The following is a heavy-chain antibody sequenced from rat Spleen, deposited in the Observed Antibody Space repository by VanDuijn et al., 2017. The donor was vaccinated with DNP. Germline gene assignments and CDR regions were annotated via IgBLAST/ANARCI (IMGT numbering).Heavy chain of an antibody. V-gene: IGHV5-7*01. CDR1: GFTFSDYY. CDR2: ISYNGGSP. CDR3: ARRINYGGYDYFDY. J-gene: IGHJ2*01. D-gene: IGHD1-11*01. Sequence: EVQLVESGGGLVQPGRSMKLSCAASGFTFSDYYMAWVRQAPAKGLEWVATISYNGGSPYYRDSVKGRFTISRDNAQSTLYLQLNSVTTEDTATYYCARRINYGGYDYFDYWGQGIMVTVSS.